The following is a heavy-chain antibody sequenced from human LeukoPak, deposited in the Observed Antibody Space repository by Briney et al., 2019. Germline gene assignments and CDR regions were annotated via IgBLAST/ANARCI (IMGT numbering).Heavy chain of an antibody. V-gene: IGHV3-21*01. CDR3: ARAWNALAVAGTAYYYHMDV. J-gene: IGHJ6*03. Sequence: GGSLRLSCAASGFTFSSYSINWVRQAPGKGLEWVSSISSSSSYIYYADSVKGRFTISRDNAKNSLYLQMNSLRAEDTAVYYCARAWNALAVAGTAYYYHMDVWGKGTTVTVSS. CDR1: GFTFSSYS. CDR2: ISSSSSYI. D-gene: IGHD6-19*01.